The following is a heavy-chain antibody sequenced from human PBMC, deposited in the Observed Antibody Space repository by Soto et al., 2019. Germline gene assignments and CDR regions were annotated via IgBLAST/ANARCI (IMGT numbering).Heavy chain of an antibody. Sequence: QVQLVESGGGVVQPGRSLTLSCAASGFTFSGYAMHWVRQAPGKGLEWVALIWYDGSNKYYADSVKGRFTISRDNSKNTLYLQMKSLRVEDTAVYYCARDPNLPNYYDSSGHPVPFDIWGQGTVVTVSS. CDR3: ARDPNLPNYYDSSGHPVPFDI. V-gene: IGHV3-33*01. CDR2: IWYDGSNK. CDR1: GFTFSGYA. D-gene: IGHD3-22*01. J-gene: IGHJ3*02.